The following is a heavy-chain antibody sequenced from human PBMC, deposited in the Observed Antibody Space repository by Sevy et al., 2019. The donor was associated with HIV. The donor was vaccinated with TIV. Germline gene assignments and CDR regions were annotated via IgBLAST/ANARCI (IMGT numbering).Heavy chain of an antibody. D-gene: IGHD5-12*01. J-gene: IGHJ6*02. CDR1: GGSIVSSSHY. CDR3: AREAGGYDYDYGMDV. CDR2: IYYSGDT. Sequence: SETLSLTCSVSGGSIVSSSHYWGWIRQPPGKGLEWLGRIYYSGDTYYNPSLNGRLTTSIDTSKNPFSLKLGSVTAADTAIYYGAREAGGYDYDYGMDVWGQGTTVTVSS. V-gene: IGHV4-39*02.